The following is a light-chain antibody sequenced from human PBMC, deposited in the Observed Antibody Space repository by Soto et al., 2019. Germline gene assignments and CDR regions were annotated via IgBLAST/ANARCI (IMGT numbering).Light chain of an antibody. J-gene: IGLJ1*01. V-gene: IGLV1-44*01. Sequence: QSVLTQPPSASGTPGQRVTISCSGSSSNIGSNAVNWYQQLPGTAPKLLIYSHNQRPSGVPDRFSGSKSGTSASLAISGLQSEDEADYYCAAWDDSLNGHVFGTGTQLTVL. CDR2: SHN. CDR3: AAWDDSLNGHV. CDR1: SSNIGSNA.